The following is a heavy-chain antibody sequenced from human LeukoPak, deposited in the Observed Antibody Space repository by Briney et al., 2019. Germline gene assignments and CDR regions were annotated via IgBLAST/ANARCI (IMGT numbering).Heavy chain of an antibody. CDR2: IIPIFGTA. D-gene: IGHD2-8*01. V-gene: IGHV1-69*05. CDR1: GGTFSSYA. J-gene: IGHJ4*02. CDR3: ARDRGELMGDYYFDY. Sequence: SVKVSCKASGGTFSSYAISWVRQAPGQGLEWMGGIIPIFGTANYAQKFQGRVTITTDESTSTAYMELSSLRSEDTAVYYCARDRGELMGDYYFDYWGQGTLVTVSS.